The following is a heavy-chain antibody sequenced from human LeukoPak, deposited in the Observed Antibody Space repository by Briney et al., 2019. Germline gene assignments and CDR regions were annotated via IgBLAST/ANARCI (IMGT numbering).Heavy chain of an antibody. V-gene: IGHV3-53*01. CDR1: GFTVSSNY. CDR3: ARDLPWFDS. Sequence: GGSLRLSCAASGFTVSSNYMSWVRQAPGKGLEWVSVISSSGSTYYADSVKGRFTISRDNAKNSLYLEMHSLRAEDTAVYYCARDLPWFDSWGQGTLVTVSS. J-gene: IGHJ5*01. CDR2: ISSSGST.